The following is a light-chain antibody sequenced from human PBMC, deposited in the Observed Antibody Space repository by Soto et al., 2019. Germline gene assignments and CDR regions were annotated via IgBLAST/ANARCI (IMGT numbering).Light chain of an antibody. V-gene: IGKV1-39*01. CDR2: AAS. Sequence: IQMTQSPSSLSASVGDRVTITCLASQTISSYLNWYQQKPGKAPNLLIYAASTLQSGVPSRFSGSGSGSDFTLTISSLQPEDFATYYCQQSYSTPHTFGGGTKVDIK. CDR3: QQSYSTPHT. CDR1: QTISSY. J-gene: IGKJ4*01.